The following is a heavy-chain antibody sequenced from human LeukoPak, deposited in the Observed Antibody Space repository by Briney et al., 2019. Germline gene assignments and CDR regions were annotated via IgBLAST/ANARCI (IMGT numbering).Heavy chain of an antibody. D-gene: IGHD1-26*01. CDR3: ARDLSGSYLFDH. CDR2: ISSSKNSYI. CDR1: GFTFSSYD. Sequence: PGGSLRLSCSASGFTFSSYDMSWVRQAPGKGLEWVSCISSSKNSYIYYAESVKGRFTILRDNAKNSLYLQMNSLRVEDTAVYYCARDLSGSYLFDHWGLGTLVTVSS. V-gene: IGHV3-21*01. J-gene: IGHJ4*02.